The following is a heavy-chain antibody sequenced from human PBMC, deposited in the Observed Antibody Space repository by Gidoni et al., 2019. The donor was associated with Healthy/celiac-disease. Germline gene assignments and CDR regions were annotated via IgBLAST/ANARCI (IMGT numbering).Heavy chain of an antibody. Sequence: QVQLVESGGGVVQPGRSLRLSCAASGFPFSSCAMPWVRQAPGKGLEWVAVISYDGSNKYYADSVKGRFTISRDNSKNTLYLQMNSLRAEDTAVYYCARDVRYCSSTSCSRLYYGMDVWGQGTTVTVSS. CDR2: ISYDGSNK. J-gene: IGHJ6*02. V-gene: IGHV3-30-3*01. CDR3: ARDVRYCSSTSCSRLYYGMDV. CDR1: GFPFSSCA. D-gene: IGHD2-2*01.